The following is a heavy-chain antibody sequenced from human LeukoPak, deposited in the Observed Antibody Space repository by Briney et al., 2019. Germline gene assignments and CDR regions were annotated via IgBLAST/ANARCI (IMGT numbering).Heavy chain of an antibody. CDR1: GVSFSGYY. J-gene: IGHJ4*02. Sequence: SETLSLTCAVYGVSFSGYYWSWLRQPPGKGLEWIGEINHSGSTNYNPSLKSRVTISVDTSKNQFFLKLSSVTAADTAVYYCARLPYYDFWSGYSFDYWGQGTLVTVSS. CDR3: ARLPYYDFWSGYSFDY. CDR2: INHSGST. D-gene: IGHD3-3*01. V-gene: IGHV4-34*01.